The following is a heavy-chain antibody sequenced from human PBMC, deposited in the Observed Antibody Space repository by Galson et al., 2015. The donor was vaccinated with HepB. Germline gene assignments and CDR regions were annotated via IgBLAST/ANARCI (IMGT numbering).Heavy chain of an antibody. D-gene: IGHD3-3*01. J-gene: IGHJ3*01. CDR2: ISGSGGST. CDR3: AKGPRRFTIFGVVSP. Sequence: SLRLSCAASGFTFSSYAMSWVRQAPGKGLEWVSAISGSGGSTYYADSVKGRFTISRDNSKNTLYLQMNSLRAEDTAVYYCAKGPRRFTIFGVVSPWGQGTMVTVSS. CDR1: GFTFSSYA. V-gene: IGHV3-23*01.